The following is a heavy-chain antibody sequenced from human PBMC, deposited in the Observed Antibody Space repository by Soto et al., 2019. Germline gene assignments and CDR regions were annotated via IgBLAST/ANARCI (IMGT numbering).Heavy chain of an antibody. Sequence: SLKISCKGSGYSFTSYWIGWVRQMPGKGLEWMGIIYPGDSDTRYSPSFQGQVTISADKSISTAYLQWSSLKASDTAMYYCARRVSVGFDGMDVWGQGTTVTVSS. CDR1: GYSFTSYW. CDR3: ARRVSVGFDGMDV. V-gene: IGHV5-51*01. D-gene: IGHD3-10*01. J-gene: IGHJ6*02. CDR2: IYPGDSDT.